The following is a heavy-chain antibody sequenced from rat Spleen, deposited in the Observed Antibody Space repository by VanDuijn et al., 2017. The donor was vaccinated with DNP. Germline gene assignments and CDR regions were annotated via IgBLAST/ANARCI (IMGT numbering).Heavy chain of an antibody. CDR1: GFSLISYG. CDR3: AREEPRVLSFFSSLFDY. CDR2: ISNGGFT. J-gene: IGHJ2*01. D-gene: IGHD1-2*01. V-gene: IGHV2S12*01. Sequence: VQLKESGPGLVQPSQTLSLTCTVSGFSLISYGVSWVRQPPGKGLEWIAAISNGGFTYYNSALKSRLSISRDTSKSQVFLEMSSLQTEDTGIYFCAREEPRVLSFFSSLFDYWGQGVMVTVSS.